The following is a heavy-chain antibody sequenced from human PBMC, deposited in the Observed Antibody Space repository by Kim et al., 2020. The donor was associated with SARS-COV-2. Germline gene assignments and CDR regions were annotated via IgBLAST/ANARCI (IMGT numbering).Heavy chain of an antibody. Sequence: SETLSLTCAVYGGSFSGYYWSWIRQPPGKGLEWIGEINHSGSTNYNPSLKSRVTISVDTSKNQFSLKLSSVTAADTAVYYCARGYYDSSGYYGYYYYGMDVWGQGTTVTVSS. D-gene: IGHD3-22*01. CDR1: GGSFSGYY. CDR2: INHSGST. V-gene: IGHV4-34*01. J-gene: IGHJ6*02. CDR3: ARGYYDSSGYYGYYYYGMDV.